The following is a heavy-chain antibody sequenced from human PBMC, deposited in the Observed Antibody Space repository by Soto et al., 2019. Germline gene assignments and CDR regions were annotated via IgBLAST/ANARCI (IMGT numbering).Heavy chain of an antibody. CDR3: AQTTGWPGFDY. D-gene: IGHD6-19*01. J-gene: IGHJ4*02. V-gene: IGHV4-59*01. CDR1: GASSRNFY. CDR2: IYNGERT. Sequence: QVHLQESGPGLVKPSETMSLTCTASGASSRNFYWNWVRQFPGKGLEWIGHIYNGERTNYNPSLKSRVTISVDTSKNQFSLKLSSVTVADTAVYYCAQTTGWPGFDYWGQGTLVAVSS.